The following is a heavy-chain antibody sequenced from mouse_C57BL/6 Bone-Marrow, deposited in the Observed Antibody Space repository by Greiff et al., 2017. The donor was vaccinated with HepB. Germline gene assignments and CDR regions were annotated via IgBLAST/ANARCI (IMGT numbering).Heavy chain of an antibody. V-gene: IGHV7-3*01. CDR1: GFTFTDYY. J-gene: IGHJ3*01. Sequence: DVKLVESGGGLVQPGGSLSLSCAASGFTFTDYYMSWVRQPPGKALEWLGFIRNKANGYTTEYSASVKGLFTISRDNSQSILYLQMNALSAEDSASYYCTRYGYYGSSYGFAYWGQGTLVTVSA. CDR3: TRYGYYGSSYGFAY. D-gene: IGHD1-1*01. CDR2: IRNKANGYTT.